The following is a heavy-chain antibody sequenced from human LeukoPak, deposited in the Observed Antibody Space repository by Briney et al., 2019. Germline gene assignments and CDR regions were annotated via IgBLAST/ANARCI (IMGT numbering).Heavy chain of an antibody. CDR2: IYSGGST. Sequence: PGGSLRLSCAASGFTVSNYMTWVRQAPGKGLEWVSVIYSGGSTYYADSVKGRFTISRDTSKNTLYPQMNSLRAEDTAVYYCARDLSSVGLRNWFDPWGQGTLVTVSS. D-gene: IGHD1-26*01. J-gene: IGHJ5*02. V-gene: IGHV3-66*01. CDR3: ARDLSSVGLRNWFDP. CDR1: GFTVSNY.